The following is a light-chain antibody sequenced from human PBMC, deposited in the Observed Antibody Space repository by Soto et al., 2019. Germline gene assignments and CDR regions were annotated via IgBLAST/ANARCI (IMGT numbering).Light chain of an antibody. CDR3: SAYTVSRTYV. Sequence: QSVLTQPASVSGSPGQSITISCTGTSSDVGAYNFVSWHQQHPGKAPKLMIYNVYDWPSGISYRFSGSKSGNTASLTISGLQGEDEVDYYCSAYTVSRTYVFGTGTRSPS. V-gene: IGLV2-14*03. J-gene: IGLJ1*01. CDR1: SSDVGAYNF. CDR2: NVY.